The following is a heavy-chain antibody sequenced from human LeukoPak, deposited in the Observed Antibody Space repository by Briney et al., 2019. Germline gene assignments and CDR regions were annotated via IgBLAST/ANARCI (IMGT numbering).Heavy chain of an antibody. Sequence: PSETLSLTCTVSGGSISSYYWSWIRQPPGKGLEWIGYIYYSGSTNYNPSLKSRVTISVDTSKNQFSLKLSSVTAADTAVYYCARAQNLYYYGSGAKMCNWFDPWGQVTLVTVSS. CDR1: GGSISSYY. D-gene: IGHD3-10*01. CDR2: IYYSGST. V-gene: IGHV4-59*01. CDR3: ARAQNLYYYGSGAKMCNWFDP. J-gene: IGHJ5*02.